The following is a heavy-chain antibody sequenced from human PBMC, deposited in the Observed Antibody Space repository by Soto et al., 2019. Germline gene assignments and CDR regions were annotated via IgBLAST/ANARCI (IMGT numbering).Heavy chain of an antibody. V-gene: IGHV4-4*07. CDR3: ARVGYAAAAGTGYYYYYGMDV. J-gene: IGHJ6*02. CDR1: GGSISSYY. CDR2: IYTSGST. D-gene: IGHD6-13*01. Sequence: SETLSLTCTVSGGSISSYYWSWIRQPAGKGLEWIGRIYTSGSTNYNPSLKSRVTMSVDTSKNQFSLKLSSVTAADTAVYYCARVGYAAAAGTGYYYYYGMDVWGQGTTVTVS.